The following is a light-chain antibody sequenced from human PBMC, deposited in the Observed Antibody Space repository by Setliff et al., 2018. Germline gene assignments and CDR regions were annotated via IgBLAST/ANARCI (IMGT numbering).Light chain of an antibody. CDR3: AAWDDSLNGPI. Sequence: QSAPTQPPSASGTPGQRVTISCSGSKSNIGTNTVNWYRQVPGTAPKLLIYSNNQWPSGVPDRFSGSKSGTSASLAISGLQSDDEADYYCAAWDDSLNGPIFGGGTKVTVL. J-gene: IGLJ2*01. V-gene: IGLV1-44*01. CDR1: KSNIGTNT. CDR2: SNN.